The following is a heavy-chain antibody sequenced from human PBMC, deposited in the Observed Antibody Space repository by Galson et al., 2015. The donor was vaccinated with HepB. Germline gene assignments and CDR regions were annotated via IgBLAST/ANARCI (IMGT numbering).Heavy chain of an antibody. D-gene: IGHD1-26*01. J-gene: IGHJ3*02. CDR3: ASARSGSYGLYAFDI. CDR1: GFTFSSYA. CDR2: ISSNGGST. V-gene: IGHV3-64*01. Sequence: SLRLSCAASGFTFSSYAMHWVRQAPGKGLEYVSAISSNGGSTYYTNSVKGRFTISRDNSKNTLYLQMGSLRAEDMAVYYCASARSGSYGLYAFDIWGQGTMVTVSS.